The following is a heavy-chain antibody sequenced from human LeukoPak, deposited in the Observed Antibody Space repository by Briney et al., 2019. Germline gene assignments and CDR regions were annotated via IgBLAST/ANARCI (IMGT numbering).Heavy chain of an antibody. CDR2: IHYSGST. CDR1: GGFIDTYY. J-gene: IGHJ5*01. CDR3: ARRKGRYSGLDNWFDS. Sequence: NASETLSLTCTVSGGFIDTYYWSWIRQAPGRGLEWLGYIHYSGSTTYNPSLKSRVDISIDTSKRQISLRLNSMTAADTAVYYCARRKGRYSGLDNWFDSWGQGTLVTVSS. V-gene: IGHV4-59*08. D-gene: IGHD1-26*01.